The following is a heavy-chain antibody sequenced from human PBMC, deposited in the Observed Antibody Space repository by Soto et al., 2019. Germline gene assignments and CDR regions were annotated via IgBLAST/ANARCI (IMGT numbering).Heavy chain of an antibody. V-gene: IGHV3-30*18. CDR1: GFTFSSYG. J-gene: IGHJ5*02. CDR3: AKDFTTWYNWFDP. CDR2: ISYDGSNK. D-gene: IGHD3-22*01. Sequence: GGSLRLSCAASGFTFSSYGMHWVRQAPGKGLEWVAVISYDGSNKYYADSVKGRFTISRDNSRNTLYLQMNSLRAEDTAVYYCAKDFTTWYNWFDPWGQGTLVTVSS.